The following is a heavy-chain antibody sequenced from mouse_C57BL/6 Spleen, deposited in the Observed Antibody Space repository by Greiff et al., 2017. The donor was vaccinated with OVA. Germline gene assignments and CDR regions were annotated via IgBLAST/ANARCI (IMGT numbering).Heavy chain of an antibody. Sequence: EVQLVESGGGLVKPGGSLKLSCAASGFTFSSYAMSWVRQTPEKRLEWVATISDGGSYTYYPDNVKGRFTISRDNAKNNLYLQMSHLKSEDTAMYYCARDRYDSFAYWGQGTLVTVSA. D-gene: IGHD2-4*01. V-gene: IGHV5-4*01. CDR2: ISDGGSYT. J-gene: IGHJ3*01. CDR1: GFTFSSYA. CDR3: ARDRYDSFAY.